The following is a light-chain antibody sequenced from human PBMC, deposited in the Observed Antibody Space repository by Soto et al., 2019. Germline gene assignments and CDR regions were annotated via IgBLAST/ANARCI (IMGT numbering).Light chain of an antibody. V-gene: IGLV3-21*02. CDR3: QVWDSSTDHWV. Sequence: SYELTQPPSVSVAPGQTTRIPCGGTNIGSKTVHWYLQKPGQAPVLVVYDDGDRPSGIPERFSGSNSGNTATLTISRVEAGDEADYYCQVWDSSTDHWVFGGGTKLTVL. CDR2: DDG. J-gene: IGLJ3*02. CDR1: NIGSKT.